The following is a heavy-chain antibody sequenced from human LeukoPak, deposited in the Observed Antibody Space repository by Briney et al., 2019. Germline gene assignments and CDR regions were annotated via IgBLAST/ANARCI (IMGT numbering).Heavy chain of an antibody. CDR3: ARRRGSHSFDI. J-gene: IGHJ3*02. V-gene: IGHV3-7*01. CDR2: IKEDGSEK. Sequence: GGSLRLSCAASGFTFSSYAMSWVRQAPGKGLEWVANIKEDGSEKYYVDSVKGRYTISRDNAKNSLYLQMNSLRVEDTAVYYCARRRGSHSFDIWGQGTMVTVSS. CDR1: GFTFSSYA. D-gene: IGHD5-12*01.